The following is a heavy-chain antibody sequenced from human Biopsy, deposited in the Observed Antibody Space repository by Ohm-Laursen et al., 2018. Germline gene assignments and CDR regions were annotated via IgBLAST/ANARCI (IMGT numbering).Heavy chain of an antibody. CDR2: IIPLIGLT. Sequence: EASVKVSCKASGGTSSNFAINWVRQAPGQGLECMGRIIPLIGLTNYAQKFQGRVTMTADTSTDIAYMELRSLRSDDTAIYYCARDRYRWDIAAVVAAHYNEKYYALDVWGQGTTVTVSS. CDR3: ARDRYRWDIAAVVAAHYNEKYYALDV. V-gene: IGHV1-69*04. J-gene: IGHJ6*02. CDR1: GGTSSNFA. D-gene: IGHD2-15*01.